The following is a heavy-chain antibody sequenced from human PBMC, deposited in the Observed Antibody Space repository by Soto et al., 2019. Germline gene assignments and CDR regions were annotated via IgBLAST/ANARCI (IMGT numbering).Heavy chain of an antibody. J-gene: IGHJ4*02. CDR3: SRDFGGACAW. D-gene: IGHD2-21*02. Sequence: EVQLVESGGGLVKPGGSLRLSCGASGFTFSSYSMNCVRQAPGKGLEWVASISSSSSYIYYADSVKGRFTICRDNAKNSMYLQMNSLRAEHTAVYYCSRDFGGACAWWGRGALVTDSS. CDR2: ISSSSSYI. V-gene: IGHV3-21*01. CDR1: GFTFSSYS.